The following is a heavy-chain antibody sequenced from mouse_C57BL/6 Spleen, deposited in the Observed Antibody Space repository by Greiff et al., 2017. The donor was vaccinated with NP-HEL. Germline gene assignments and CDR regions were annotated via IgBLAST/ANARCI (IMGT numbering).Heavy chain of an antibody. D-gene: IGHD3-2*02. CDR2: IDPSDSYT. J-gene: IGHJ3*01. CDR1: GYTFTSYW. V-gene: IGHV1-50*01. Sequence: VQLQQPGAELVKPGASVKLSCKASGYTFTSYWMQWVKQRPGQGLEWIGEIDPSDSYTNYNQKFKGKATLTVDTSSSTAYMQLSSLTSEDSAVYYCARHSSGPPFAYWGQGTLVTVSA. CDR3: ARHSSGPPFAY.